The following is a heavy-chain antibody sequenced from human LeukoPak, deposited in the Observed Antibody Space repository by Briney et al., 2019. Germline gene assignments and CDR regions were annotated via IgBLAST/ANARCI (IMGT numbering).Heavy chain of an antibody. J-gene: IGHJ5*02. Sequence: PGGSLRLSCATSGFTFSDYYMSWIRQAPGKGLEWVSYISSSSSYTNYADSVKGRFTISRDNAKNSLYLQMNSLRAEDTAVYYCAGAYYGSGSYQNWFDPWGQGTLVTVSS. CDR2: ISSSSSYT. D-gene: IGHD3-10*01. V-gene: IGHV3-11*06. CDR1: GFTFSDYY. CDR3: AGAYYGSGSYQNWFDP.